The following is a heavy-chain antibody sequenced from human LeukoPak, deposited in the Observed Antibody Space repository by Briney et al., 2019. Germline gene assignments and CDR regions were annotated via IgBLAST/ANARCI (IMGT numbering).Heavy chain of an antibody. D-gene: IGHD3-3*01. J-gene: IGHJ4*02. CDR3: ARDPYYDFWSGFLGDY. Sequence: GGSLRLSRAASGFTFSSYWMSWVRQAPGKGLEWVANIKQDGSVKYYVDSVKGRFTISRDNAKNSLYLQMNSLRAEDTAVYYCARDPYYDFWSGFLGDYWGQGTLVTVSS. CDR1: GFTFSSYW. V-gene: IGHV3-7*01. CDR2: IKQDGSVK.